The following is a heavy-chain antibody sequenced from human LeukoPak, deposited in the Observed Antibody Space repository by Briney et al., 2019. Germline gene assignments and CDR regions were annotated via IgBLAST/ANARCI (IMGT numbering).Heavy chain of an antibody. CDR3: ATPARLIVVVRGAFDI. Sequence: GGSPRLSCAASGFTFSSYAMSWVRQAPGKGLEWVSAISGRGGSTYYTVSVRGGFTISRDNSKNSLYLQLNSLRAEDTAVYYCATPARLIVVVRGAFDIWGQGTMVTVSS. CDR1: GFTFSSYA. V-gene: IGHV3-23*01. CDR2: ISGRGGST. J-gene: IGHJ3*02. D-gene: IGHD2-21*01.